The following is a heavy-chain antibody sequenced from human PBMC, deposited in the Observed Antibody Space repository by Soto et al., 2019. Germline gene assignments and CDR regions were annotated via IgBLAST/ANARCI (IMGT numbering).Heavy chain of an antibody. CDR3: ARDNYGSGSYYSYNWFDP. V-gene: IGHV4-4*02. CDR1: GGSISSSNW. Sequence: SETLSLTCAVSGGSISSSNWWSWVRQPPGKGLEWIGEIYHSGSTNYDPSLKSRVTISVDKSKNQFSLKLSSVTAADTAVYYCARDNYGSGSYYSYNWFDPWGQGTLVTVSS. D-gene: IGHD3-10*01. J-gene: IGHJ5*02. CDR2: IYHSGST.